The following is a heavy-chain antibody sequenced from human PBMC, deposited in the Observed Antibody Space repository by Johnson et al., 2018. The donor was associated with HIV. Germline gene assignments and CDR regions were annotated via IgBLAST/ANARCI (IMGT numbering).Heavy chain of an antibody. CDR1: GFTFRSYA. CDR3: AKDLGGSKTDEWGTDYYEFWNSYPVQDPRVVVGTFDI. V-gene: IGHV3-30*18. CDR2: ISYDGSNK. Sequence: QVQLVESGGGVVQPGRSLRLSCTASGFTFRSYAMHWVRQAPGKGLEWVALISYDGSNKYYADSVKGRFPISRDNSKNKLYLQMNSLTSADTAVYYCAKDLGGSKTDEWGTDYYEFWNSYPVQDPRVVVGTFDIWGQGTMVTVSS. J-gene: IGHJ3*02. D-gene: IGHD3-3*01.